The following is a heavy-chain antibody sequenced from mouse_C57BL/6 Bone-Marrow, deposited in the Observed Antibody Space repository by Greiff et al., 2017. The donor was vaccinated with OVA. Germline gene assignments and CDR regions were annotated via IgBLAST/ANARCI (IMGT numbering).Heavy chain of an antibody. CDR2: IDPENGDT. J-gene: IGHJ2*01. CDR3: TSDGNFDD. Sequence: VQLQQSGAELVRPGASVKLSCTASGFNIKDDYMHWVKQRPEQGLEWIGWIDPENGDTEYASKFQGKATITADTSSNTAYLQLSSLTSEDTAVDYCTSDGNFDDWGQGTTLTVSS. D-gene: IGHD2-1*01. CDR1: GFNIKDDY. V-gene: IGHV14-4*01.